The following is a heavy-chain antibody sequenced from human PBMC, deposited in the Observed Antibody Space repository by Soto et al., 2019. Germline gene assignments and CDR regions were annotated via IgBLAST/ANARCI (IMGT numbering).Heavy chain of an antibody. D-gene: IGHD1-1*01. CDR2: ISAHNGNT. Sequence: QVHLVQPGAEVKKPGASVKVSCKGSGYTFTSYVITWVRQAPGQGLKWMGWISAHNGNTDYAQRLQGRVTVTRDTSTSTAYMELRSLRSDDTAVYYCARGRYGDYWGQGALVTVSS. CDR3: ARGRYGDY. V-gene: IGHV1-18*01. J-gene: IGHJ4*02. CDR1: GYTFTSYV.